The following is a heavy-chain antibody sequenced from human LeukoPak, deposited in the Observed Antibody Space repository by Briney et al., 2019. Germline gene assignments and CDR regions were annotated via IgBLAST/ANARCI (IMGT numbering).Heavy chain of an antibody. D-gene: IGHD5-24*01. J-gene: IGHJ6*03. CDR3: ARDGYNSGYYYYYLDV. Sequence: SETLSLTCTVSGGSISSYYWSWIRQPPGKGLEWIGYIYYSGSTNYNPSLKSRVTISVDTSKNQFSLKLSSVTAADTAVYYCARDGYNSGYYYYYLDVWGRGTTVTVSS. CDR2: IYYSGST. V-gene: IGHV4-59*01. CDR1: GGSISSYY.